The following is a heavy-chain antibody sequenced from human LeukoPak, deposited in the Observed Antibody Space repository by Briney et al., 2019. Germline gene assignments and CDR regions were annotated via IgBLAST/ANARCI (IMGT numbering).Heavy chain of an antibody. V-gene: IGHV1-69*05. CDR2: FIPIFGTA. D-gene: IGHD3-22*01. CDR1: GGTFSSYA. J-gene: IGHJ6*03. CDR3: AIVVVANYYYYYMDA. Sequence: SVKVSCKASGGTFSSYAISWVRQAPGQGLEWMGGFIPIFGTANYAQKFQGRVTITTDESTSTAYMELSSLRSEDTAVYYCAIVVVANYYYYYMDAWGKGTTVTVSS.